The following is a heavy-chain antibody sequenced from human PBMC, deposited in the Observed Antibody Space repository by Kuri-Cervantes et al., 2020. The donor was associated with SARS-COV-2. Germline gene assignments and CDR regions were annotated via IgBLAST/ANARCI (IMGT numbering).Heavy chain of an antibody. D-gene: IGHD2-2*01. J-gene: IGHJ6*02. Sequence: GSLRLSCAASGFTFSSYSMHWVRQAPGKGLEWVAVIWYDGSNKYYADSVKGRLTISRDNSKNTLYLQMNSLRAGDTAVYYCARSHKDIVVVPAARGYYYGMDVWGQGTTVTVSS. CDR2: IWYDGSNK. CDR1: GFTFSSYS. V-gene: IGHV3-33*01. CDR3: ARSHKDIVVVPAARGYYYGMDV.